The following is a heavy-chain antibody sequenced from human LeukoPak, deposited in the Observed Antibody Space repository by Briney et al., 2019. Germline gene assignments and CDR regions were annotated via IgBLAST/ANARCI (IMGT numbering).Heavy chain of an antibody. CDR2: IIPIFGTA. CDR3: ARERRDDYVSFDY. CDR1: GGTFSSYA. J-gene: IGHJ4*02. D-gene: IGHD4-17*01. Sequence: ASVKVSCKASGGTFSSYAISWVRQAPGQGLEWMGRIIPIFGTANYAQKFQGRVTITTDESTSTAYMELSSLRSEDTAVYYCARERRDDYVSFDYWGQGTLVFVSS. V-gene: IGHV1-69*05.